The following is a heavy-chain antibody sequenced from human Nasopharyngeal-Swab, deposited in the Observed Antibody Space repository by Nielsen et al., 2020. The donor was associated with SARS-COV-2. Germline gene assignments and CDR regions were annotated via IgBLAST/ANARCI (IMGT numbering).Heavy chain of an antibody. CDR3: VRDAPAHYGAFY. D-gene: IGHD4-17*01. Sequence: GESLKISFAASGFTFSSFGMHWVRQAPGKGLERVAFIAHDASNEYYGDSVKGRFSISRDSSKNTLYLQMDSLRGEDTAVYYCVRDAPAHYGAFYWGRGTLVTVSS. CDR2: IAHDASNE. J-gene: IGHJ4*02. CDR1: GFTFSSFG. V-gene: IGHV3-30*03.